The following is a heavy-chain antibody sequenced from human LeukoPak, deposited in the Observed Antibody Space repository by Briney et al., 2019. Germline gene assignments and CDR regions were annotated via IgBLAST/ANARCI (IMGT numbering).Heavy chain of an antibody. CDR2: ISWNSGNI. CDR1: GFTFDDYA. J-gene: IGHJ3*02. Sequence: PGGSLRLSCAASGFTFDDYAMHWVRQAPGKGLEWVSGISWNSGNIGYADSVKGRFTISRDNAKNSLYLQMNSLRPDDMALYYCTKGAYLRLNHAFDIWGQGTMVTVSS. CDR3: TKGAYLRLNHAFDI. D-gene: IGHD2-8*01. V-gene: IGHV3-9*03.